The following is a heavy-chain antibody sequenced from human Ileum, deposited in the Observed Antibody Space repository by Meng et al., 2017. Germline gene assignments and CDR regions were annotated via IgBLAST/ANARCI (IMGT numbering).Heavy chain of an antibody. V-gene: IGHV4-61*01. J-gene: IGHJ4*02. CDR1: GGSVSSSRDQ. D-gene: IGHD7-27*01. CDR3: ARDHWGSLDY. CDR2: AST. Sequence: GQLEESGQVLVKPSETLSLICAVPGGSVSSSRDQWGWIRQPPGKGLEWIGYASTNYNPSLKSRVTISVDTSKNQFSLKLTSVTAADTAVYYCARDHWGSLDYWGQGVLVTVSS.